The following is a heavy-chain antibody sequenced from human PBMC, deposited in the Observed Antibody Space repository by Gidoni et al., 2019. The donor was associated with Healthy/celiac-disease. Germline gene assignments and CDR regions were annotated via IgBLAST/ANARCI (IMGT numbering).Heavy chain of an antibody. V-gene: IGHV3-43*01. D-gene: IGHD5-18*01. CDR1: GFTFDDYT. Sequence: EVQLVESGGVVVQPGGSLRLSCAASGFTFDDYTMHWVRQAPGKGLVWVSFFSWDGGSTYYADAVKGRFTISRDNSKNSLYLQMNSLRTEDTALYYCAKAHSYTAMVNYFDYWGQGTLVTVSS. J-gene: IGHJ4*02. CDR2: FSWDGGST. CDR3: AKAHSYTAMVNYFDY.